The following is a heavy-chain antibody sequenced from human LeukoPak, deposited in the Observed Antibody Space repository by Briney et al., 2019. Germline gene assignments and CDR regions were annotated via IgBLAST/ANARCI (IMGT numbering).Heavy chain of an antibody. CDR1: GGSISSGGYY. CDR2: IYYSGST. D-gene: IGHD2-21*01. V-gene: IGHV4-31*03. Sequence: SETLSLTCTVSGGSISSGGYYWSWIRQHPGKGLEWIGYIYYSGSTYYNPSLKSRVTISVDTSKNQFSLKLSSVTAADTAVYYCARAEAITPYASDIWGQGTMVTVSS. J-gene: IGHJ3*02. CDR3: ARAEAITPYASDI.